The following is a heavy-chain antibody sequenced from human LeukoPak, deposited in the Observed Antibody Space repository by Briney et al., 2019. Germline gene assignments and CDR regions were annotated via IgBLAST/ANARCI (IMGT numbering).Heavy chain of an antibody. CDR2: ISAYNGNT. D-gene: IGHD6-6*01. CDR3: ARDTFEYSSSSAGHFDY. CDR1: GGTFSSYT. Sequence: ASVKVSCKASGGTFSSYTISWVRQAPGQGLEWMGRISAYNGNTNYAQKLQGRVTMTTDTSTSTAYMELRSLRSDDTAVYYCARDTFEYSSSSAGHFDYWGQGTLVTVSS. J-gene: IGHJ4*02. V-gene: IGHV1-18*01.